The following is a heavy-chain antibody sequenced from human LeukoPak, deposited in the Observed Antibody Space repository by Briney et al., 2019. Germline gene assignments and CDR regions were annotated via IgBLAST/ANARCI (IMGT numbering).Heavy chain of an antibody. D-gene: IGHD1-26*01. Sequence: SETLSLTCTVSGGSISSYYWSWIRQPAGKGLEWIGRIYTSGSTNYNASLKSRVSISVDTSKNQFSLKLSSVTAADTAVFYCARENSGSYREFDYWGQGTLVTVSS. CDR1: GGSISSYY. J-gene: IGHJ4*02. CDR3: ARENSGSYREFDY. V-gene: IGHV4-4*07. CDR2: IYTSGST.